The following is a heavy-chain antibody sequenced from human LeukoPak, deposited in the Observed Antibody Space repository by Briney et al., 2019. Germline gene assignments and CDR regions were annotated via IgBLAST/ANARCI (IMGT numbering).Heavy chain of an antibody. J-gene: IGHJ4*01. D-gene: IGHD3-10*01. CDR1: GFTFSDHY. CDR2: SRDKGNSYTT. CDR3: TKLARAPRDFDY. V-gene: IGHV3-72*01. Sequence: GGSLRLSCAASGFTFSDHYIDWVRQAPGKGLEWVGRSRDKGNSYTTAYAASVRGRFTISRDDSKNSLYLQMNSLKIEDTAVYYCTKLARAPRDFDYWGQGTLVTVSS.